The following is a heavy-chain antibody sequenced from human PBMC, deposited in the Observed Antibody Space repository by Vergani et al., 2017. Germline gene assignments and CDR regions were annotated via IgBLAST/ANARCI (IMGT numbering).Heavy chain of an antibody. J-gene: IGHJ4*02. CDR3: ARGQVGAAYVDE. CDR2: IIPIVGTA. CDR1: GGTFSSYA. Sequence: QVQLVQSGAEVKKPGSSVKVSCKASGGTFSSYATSWVRQAPGQGREWMGGIIPIVGTAHSAQQFQGRVTITEDEPTSTAYMELSSLRPEDTAVYYCARGQVGAAYVDEWGQGTLVTVSS. V-gene: IGHV1-69*01. D-gene: IGHD2-15*01.